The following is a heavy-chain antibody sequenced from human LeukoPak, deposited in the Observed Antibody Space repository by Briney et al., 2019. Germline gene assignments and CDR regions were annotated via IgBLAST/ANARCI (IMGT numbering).Heavy chain of an antibody. J-gene: IGHJ4*02. Sequence: SETLSLTCTVSGGSVSSSYWSWIRQPPGKGLEWIGFIYYTGSTNYNPSLKSRVTISVDTSKNQFSLKLGSVTAADTAVYYCASSSGWTNLDYWGQGTLVTVSS. CDR2: IYYTGST. V-gene: IGHV4-59*02. CDR1: GGSVSSSY. CDR3: ASSSGWTNLDY. D-gene: IGHD6-19*01.